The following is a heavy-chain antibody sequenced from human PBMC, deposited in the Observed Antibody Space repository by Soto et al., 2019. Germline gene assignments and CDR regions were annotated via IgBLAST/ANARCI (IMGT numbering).Heavy chain of an antibody. Sequence: PLVTLSVRCSVAGGSSVGGGGCWSWIRQPPGKGLEWIGYVSSYSGTTYYTPSLKRRLTISLGTPMNQFSLKLSSVTAADTAVYYCARGYYESSDYSVGRPIFDYPGQPSLLTLPS. CDR3: ARGYYESSDYSVGRPIFDY. CDR1: GGSSVGGGGC. J-gene: IGHJ4*02. D-gene: IGHD3-22*01. V-gene: IGHV4-30-4*01. CDR2: VSSYSGTT.